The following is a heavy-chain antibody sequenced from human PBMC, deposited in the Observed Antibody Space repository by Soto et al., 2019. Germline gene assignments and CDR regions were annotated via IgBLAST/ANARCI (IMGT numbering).Heavy chain of an antibody. CDR1: GVTFSSYA. CDR2: IIPIFGTA. CDR3: ARVGYCSSTSCYEYYYYGMDV. D-gene: IGHD2-2*01. Sequence: QVQLVQSGAEVKKPGSSVKVSCKASGVTFSSYAISWVRQAPVQGREWMGGIIPIFGTANYAQKFQGRVTISSDESTCTAYMELSSLRSEDTAVYYCARVGYCSSTSCYEYYYYGMDVWGQGTTVTVSS. V-gene: IGHV1-69*01. J-gene: IGHJ6*02.